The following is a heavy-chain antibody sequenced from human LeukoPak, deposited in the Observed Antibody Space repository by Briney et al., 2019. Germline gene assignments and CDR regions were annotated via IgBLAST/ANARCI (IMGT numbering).Heavy chain of an antibody. CDR1: GFTFSSYG. J-gene: IGHJ4*02. CDR2: IWFDGSNQ. CDR3: ARDDFAGDSSGYIDY. D-gene: IGHD3-22*01. V-gene: IGHV3-33*01. Sequence: GRSLRLSCAASGFTFSSYGMHWVRQAPGKGLEWVAVIWFDGSNQYHADAVKGRFTISRDNSKNTLYLQMSSLRAEDTALYYCARDDFAGDSSGYIDYWGQGTLVTVSS.